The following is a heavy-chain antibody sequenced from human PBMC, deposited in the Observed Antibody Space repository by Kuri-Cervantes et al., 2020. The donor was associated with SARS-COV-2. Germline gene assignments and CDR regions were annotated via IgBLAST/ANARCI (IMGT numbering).Heavy chain of an antibody. J-gene: IGHJ4*02. Sequence: GGSLRLSCAAFGFTFSDYYMSWIRQAPGKGPEWVGSIKSKTDGGKKDYAAPVKGRFTISRDDSKNKLYLHMNSPRAEDTAVYYSARDQSGYVDTAMATHFDYWGQGTLVTVSS. CDR2: IKSKTDGGKK. V-gene: IGHV3-15*01. D-gene: IGHD5-18*01. CDR1: GFTFSDYY. CDR3: ARDQSGYVDTAMATHFDY.